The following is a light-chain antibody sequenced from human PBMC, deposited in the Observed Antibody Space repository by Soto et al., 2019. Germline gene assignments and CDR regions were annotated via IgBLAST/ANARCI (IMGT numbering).Light chain of an antibody. CDR3: QQGVT. CDR1: QSLTTNY. CDR2: DAS. J-gene: IGKJ4*01. Sequence: EIVLTQSPGTLSLSPGERATLSCRASQSLTTNYLAWYQQKPGQAPRLLIYDASSRATGIPDRFSGSGSGTDITLTIARLEPEDFAVFYCQQGVTFGGGTKVEIK. V-gene: IGKV3-20*01.